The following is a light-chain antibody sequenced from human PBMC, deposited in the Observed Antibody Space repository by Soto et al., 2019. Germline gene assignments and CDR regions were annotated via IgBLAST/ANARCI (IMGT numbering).Light chain of an antibody. CDR2: GAY. CDR3: QQSSITPYT. J-gene: IGKJ2*01. V-gene: IGKV1-39*01. CDR1: QSISRN. Sequence: DIQLTQSPSSLSPSVGDRITLSCRASQSISRNLNWYQQKPGKAPKLLIQGAYPLQSGAPSRFSGHGSGTNFTLTISSLQPEDSATYYCQQSSITPYTFGQGTKLEIK.